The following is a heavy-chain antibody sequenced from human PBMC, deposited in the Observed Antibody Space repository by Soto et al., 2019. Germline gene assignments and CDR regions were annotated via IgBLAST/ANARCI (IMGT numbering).Heavy chain of an antibody. CDR1: GFTFSSHV. CDR2: ISSSSSYI. V-gene: IGHV3-21*01. Sequence: VGSLRLSCAASGFTFSSHVMTWVRQVPGKGLEWVSSISSSSSYIYYADSVKGRFTISRDNAKNSLYLQMNSLRAEDTAVYYCARDRGYSYGINAYGMDVWGQGTTVTVSS. J-gene: IGHJ6*02. CDR3: ARDRGYSYGINAYGMDV. D-gene: IGHD5-18*01.